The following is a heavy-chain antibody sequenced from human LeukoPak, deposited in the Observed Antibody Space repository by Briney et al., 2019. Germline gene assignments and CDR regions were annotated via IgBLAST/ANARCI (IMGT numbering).Heavy chain of an antibody. J-gene: IGHJ3*02. CDR1: GGSISSGDYY. V-gene: IGHV4-30-4*01. Sequence: PSQTLSLTCTVYGGSISSGDYYWSWIRQPPGKGLESIGYIYYSGSTYYNPSLKSRVTISVDTSKNQFSLNLTSVAAADTAVYFCARDLRSDAFDIWGQGTMVTVSS. CDR3: ARDLRSDAFDI. CDR2: IYYSGST. D-gene: IGHD4-17*01.